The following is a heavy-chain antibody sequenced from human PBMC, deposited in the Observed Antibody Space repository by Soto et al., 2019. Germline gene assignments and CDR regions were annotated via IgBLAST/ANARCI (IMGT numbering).Heavy chain of an antibody. CDR2: IYYTGST. D-gene: IGHD3-10*01. V-gene: IGHV4-59*08. CDR1: GGSISSYY. CDR3: ASLTWGSGSGSSYWFDP. J-gene: IGHJ5*02. Sequence: QVQLQESGPGLVKPSETLSLTCTVSGGSISSYYWSWIRQSPGKGLECIGYIYYTGSTNYNPSLKSRVTISIDTSKNQFSLKLSSVTAADTAVYYCASLTWGSGSGSSYWFDPWGQGTLVTVSS.